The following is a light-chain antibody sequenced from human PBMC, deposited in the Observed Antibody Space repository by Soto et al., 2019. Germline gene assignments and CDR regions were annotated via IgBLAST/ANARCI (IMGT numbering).Light chain of an antibody. CDR3: QQYGSSPWT. J-gene: IGKJ1*01. V-gene: IGKV3-20*01. Sequence: IVLTQSPGTLSLSPGERATLSCRASQSVSSSYLAWYQQKPGQAPRPLIYGASSRAIGIPDRFSGSWSGTDFTLTISRLEPEDFAVYYCQQYGSSPWTFGQGTKVE. CDR1: QSVSSSY. CDR2: GAS.